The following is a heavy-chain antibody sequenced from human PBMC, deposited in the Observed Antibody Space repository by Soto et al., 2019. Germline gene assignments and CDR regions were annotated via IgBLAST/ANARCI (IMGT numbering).Heavy chain of an antibody. CDR3: APQGVGATGYVY. D-gene: IGHD1-26*01. CDR2: ISSSSSTI. J-gene: IGHJ4*02. CDR1: GFTFSSYS. V-gene: IGHV3-48*01. Sequence: PGGSLRLSCAASGFTFSSYSMNWVRQAPGKGLEWLSYISSSSSTIYYADSVKGRFTISRDTANNSLHLQMNSLRAEDTAVYYCAPQGVGATGYVYWGQGTLVTVSS.